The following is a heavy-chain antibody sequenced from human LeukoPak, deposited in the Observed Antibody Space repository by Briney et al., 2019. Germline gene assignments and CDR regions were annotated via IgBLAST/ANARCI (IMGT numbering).Heavy chain of an antibody. Sequence: GGSLRLSCAASGFTFSSYAMSWVRQAPGKGLEWVSAISGSGGSTYYADSVKGRFTISRDNSKNTLYLQMNSLRAEDTAVYYCARFRTVTTDFDYWGQGTLVTVSS. CDR1: GFTFSSYA. J-gene: IGHJ4*02. D-gene: IGHD4-11*01. CDR3: ARFRTVTTDFDY. V-gene: IGHV3-23*01. CDR2: ISGSGGST.